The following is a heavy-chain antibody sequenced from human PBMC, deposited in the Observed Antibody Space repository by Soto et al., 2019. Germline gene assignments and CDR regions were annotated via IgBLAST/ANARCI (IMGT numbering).Heavy chain of an antibody. D-gene: IGHD4-17*01. Sequence: GGSLRLSCAASGFTFSSYAMSWVRQAPGKGLEWVSAISGSGGSTYYADSVKGRFTISRDNSKNTLYLQMNSLRAEDTAVYYCAKAGPPYGDYVEGSYYYYYYYMDVWGKGTTVTVSS. CDR3: AKAGPPYGDYVEGSYYYYYYYMDV. CDR2: ISGSGGST. V-gene: IGHV3-23*01. CDR1: GFTFSSYA. J-gene: IGHJ6*03.